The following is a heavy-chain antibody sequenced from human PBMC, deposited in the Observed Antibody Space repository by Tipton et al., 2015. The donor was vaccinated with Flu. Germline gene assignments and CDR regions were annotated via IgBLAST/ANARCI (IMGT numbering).Heavy chain of an antibody. J-gene: IGHJ4*02. D-gene: IGHD2-15*01. CDR2: IYYDGSS. V-gene: IGHV4-59*01. CDR1: GDSLGTFY. Sequence: TLSLTCTVSGDSLGTFYWSWLRQPPGKGLEWIGFIYYDGSSSSNPSLKSRVTMSVDTSKNQFSLNLGSVTAADTAVYYCSRDGDSICSSGRCFDYWGRGIVVTVTS. CDR3: SRDGDSICSSGRCFDY.